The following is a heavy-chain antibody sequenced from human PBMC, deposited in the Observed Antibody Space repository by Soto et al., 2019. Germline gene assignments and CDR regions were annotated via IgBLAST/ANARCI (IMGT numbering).Heavy chain of an antibody. V-gene: IGHV1-18*01. CDR3: ARVCGKNDFWSGYFSPGGSYMDV. D-gene: IGHD3-3*01. CDR2: ISAYNGNT. Sequence: ASVKVSCKASGYTFTSYGISWVRQAPGQGLEWMGWISAYNGNTNYAQKLQGRVTMTTDTSTSTAYMELRSLRSDDTAVYYCARVCGKNDFWSGYFSPGGSYMDVWGKETTVTVSS. CDR1: GYTFTSYG. J-gene: IGHJ6*03.